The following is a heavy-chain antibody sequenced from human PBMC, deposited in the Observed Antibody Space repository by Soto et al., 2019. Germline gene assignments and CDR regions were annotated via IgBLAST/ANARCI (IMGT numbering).Heavy chain of an antibody. V-gene: IGHV3-66*01. CDR1: GLTVTDNY. Sequence: TGGSLRLSCAASGLTVTDNYMSWVRQPPGKGLEWLSVIYTGESTYYADSVKGRFTISRDNAKNSLYLQMNSLRAEDTAVYYCARGGSTIFGVVIDNPLDYWGQGTLVTVSS. CDR3: ARGGSTIFGVVIDNPLDY. CDR2: IYTGEST. D-gene: IGHD3-3*01. J-gene: IGHJ4*02.